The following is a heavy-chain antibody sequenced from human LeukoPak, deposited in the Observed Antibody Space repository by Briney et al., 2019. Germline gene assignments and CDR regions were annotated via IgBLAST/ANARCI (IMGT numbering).Heavy chain of an antibody. V-gene: IGHV3-66*01. CDR1: ALTVSSNY. CDR2: IYSGGST. Sequence: GGSLRLSCAASALTVSSNYMSWVRQAPGKGLEWVSVIYSGGSTYFADSVKGRFTISRDISKNTLWLQMNSLRAEDTAVYYCATTSSFYYYAMDVWGQGTTVTVSS. J-gene: IGHJ6*02. CDR3: ATTSSFYYYAMDV. D-gene: IGHD6-19*01.